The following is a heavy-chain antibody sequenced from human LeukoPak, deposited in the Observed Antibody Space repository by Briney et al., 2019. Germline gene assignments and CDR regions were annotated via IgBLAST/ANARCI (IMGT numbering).Heavy chain of an antibody. CDR3: ARVGTFRYYDFWSGQPPYYFDY. Sequence: PSETLSLTCTVSGGSISSYYWSWIRRPPGKGLEWIGYIYYSGSTNYNPSLKSRVTISVDTSKNQFSLKLSSVTAADTAVYYCARVGTFRYYDFWSGQPPYYFDYWGQGTLVTVSS. D-gene: IGHD3-3*01. J-gene: IGHJ4*02. V-gene: IGHV4-59*01. CDR2: IYYSGST. CDR1: GGSISSYY.